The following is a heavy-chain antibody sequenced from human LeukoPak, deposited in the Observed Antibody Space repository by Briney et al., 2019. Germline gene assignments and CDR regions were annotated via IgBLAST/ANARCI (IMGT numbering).Heavy chain of an antibody. CDR2: IYYSGST. Sequence: PSETLSLTCTVSGGSISSSSYYWGWIRQPPGKGLEWIGYIYYSGSTNYNPSLKSRVTISVDTSKNQFSLKLSSVTAADTAVYYCAREGEGYYGDYLPFDYWGQGALVTVSS. CDR3: AREGEGYYGDYLPFDY. CDR1: GGSISSSSYY. J-gene: IGHJ4*02. V-gene: IGHV4-61*01. D-gene: IGHD4-17*01.